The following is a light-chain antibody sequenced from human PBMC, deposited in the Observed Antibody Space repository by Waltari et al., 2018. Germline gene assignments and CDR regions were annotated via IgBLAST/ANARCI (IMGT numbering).Light chain of an antibody. J-gene: IGKJ1*01. CDR3: QMYVRLPAT. CDR1: QSVGRS. CDR2: DAS. Sequence: EIVLTQSPGTLSLSPGERATLSCRASQSVGRSLTWYQQRHGQAPRLLIYDASTRATGIPDRFSGGGSGTDFSLTISRLEPDDFAVYYCQMYVRLPATFGQGTKVEI. V-gene: IGKV3-20*01.